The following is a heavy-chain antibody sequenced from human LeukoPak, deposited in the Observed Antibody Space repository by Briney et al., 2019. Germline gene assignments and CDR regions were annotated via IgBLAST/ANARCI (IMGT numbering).Heavy chain of an antibody. Sequence: ASVKVSCKASGGTFSNYAISWVRQAPGQGLEWMGWISAYNGNTNYAQKLQGRVTMTTDTSTSTAYMELRSLRSDDTAVYYCARVNYYDSSGYYYAHLDYWGQGTLVTVSS. CDR3: ARVNYYDSSGYYYAHLDY. CDR2: ISAYNGNT. V-gene: IGHV1-18*01. CDR1: GGTFSNYA. D-gene: IGHD3-22*01. J-gene: IGHJ4*02.